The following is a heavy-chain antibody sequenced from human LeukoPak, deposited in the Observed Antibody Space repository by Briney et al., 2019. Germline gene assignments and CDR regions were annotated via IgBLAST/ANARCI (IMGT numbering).Heavy chain of an antibody. CDR3: ARDTYYDFWSGYETPYGMDV. Sequence: GASVKVSCKASGYTFTSYGISWVRQAPGQGLEWMGWISAYNGNTNYAQKLQSRVTMTTDTSTSTAYMELRSLRSDDTAVYYCARDTYYDFWSGYETPYGMDVWGQGTTVTVSS. J-gene: IGHJ6*02. V-gene: IGHV1-18*01. CDR2: ISAYNGNT. D-gene: IGHD3-3*01. CDR1: GYTFTSYG.